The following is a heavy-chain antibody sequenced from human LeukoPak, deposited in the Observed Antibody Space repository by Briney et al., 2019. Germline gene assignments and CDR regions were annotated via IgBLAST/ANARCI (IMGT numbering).Heavy chain of an antibody. CDR1: GYTFTGYY. V-gene: IGHV1-18*04. J-gene: IGHJ4*02. CDR3: ARGLGGSGSYFLTFDY. Sequence: ASVKVSCKASGYTFTGYYMHWMRQAPGQGLEWMGWISAYNGNTKYAQKVQGRVTMTTDTSTSTAYMELRSLRSDDTAVYYCARGLGGSGSYFLTFDYWGQGTLVTVSS. CDR2: ISAYNGNT. D-gene: IGHD1-26*01.